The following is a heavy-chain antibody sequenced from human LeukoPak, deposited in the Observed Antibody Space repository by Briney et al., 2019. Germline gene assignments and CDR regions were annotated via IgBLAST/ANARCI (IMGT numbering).Heavy chain of an antibody. J-gene: IGHJ4*02. V-gene: IGHV4-59*08. CDR2: IYYSGST. D-gene: IGHD2-2*02. Sequence: SETLSLTCTVSGGSISSYYWSWIRQPPGKGLEWIGYIYYSGSTNYNPSLKSRVTISVDTSKNQFSLKLSSVTAADTAVYYCARVSGCSSTSCYTSYFDYWGQGTLVTVSS. CDR3: ARVSGCSSTSCYTSYFDY. CDR1: GGSISSYY.